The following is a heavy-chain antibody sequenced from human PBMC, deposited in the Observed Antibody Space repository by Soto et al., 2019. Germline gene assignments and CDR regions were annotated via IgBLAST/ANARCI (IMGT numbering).Heavy chain of an antibody. V-gene: IGHV4-34*02. CDR3: ATGRRAYYYYGMDV. CDR1: GGSFSGYY. D-gene: IGHD7-27*01. J-gene: IGHJ6*02. CDR2: INHSGST. Sequence: QVQLQQWGAGLLKPSETLSLTCAVYGGSFSGYYWSWIRQPPGKGLEWIGEINHSGSTNYNPSLKRRVTISVDTSKNQFSLKLSSVTAADTAVYYCATGRRAYYYYGMDVWGQGTTVTVSS.